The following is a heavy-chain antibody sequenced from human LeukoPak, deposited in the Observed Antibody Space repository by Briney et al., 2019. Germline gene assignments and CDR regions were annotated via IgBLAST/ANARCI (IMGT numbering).Heavy chain of an antibody. J-gene: IGHJ4*02. CDR2: IYTSGST. D-gene: IGHD3-3*01. V-gene: IGHV4-4*07. CDR3: ARDRYDFWSGNIENPRYFDY. CDR1: GGSISSYY. Sequence: PSETLSLTCSVSGGSISSYYWSWIRQPAGKGLEWIGRIYTSGSTNYNPSLKSRVTISVDTSKNQFSLKLSSVTAADTAVYYCARDRYDFWSGNIENPRYFDYWGQGTLVTVSS.